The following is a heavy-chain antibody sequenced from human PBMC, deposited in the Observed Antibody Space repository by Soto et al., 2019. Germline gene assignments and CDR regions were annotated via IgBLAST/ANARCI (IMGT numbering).Heavy chain of an antibody. CDR2: IIPIFGTA. V-gene: IGHV1-69*13. D-gene: IGHD2-2*02. J-gene: IGHJ6*02. Sequence: VKVSCKASGGTFSSYAISWVRQAPGQGLEWMGGIIPIFGTANYAQKFQGRVTITADKSTSTAYMELSSLRSEDTAVYYCAKPSFPAAIPTYYYYYYGMDVWGQGTTVTVSS. CDR3: AKPSFPAAIPTYYYYYYGMDV. CDR1: GGTFSSYA.